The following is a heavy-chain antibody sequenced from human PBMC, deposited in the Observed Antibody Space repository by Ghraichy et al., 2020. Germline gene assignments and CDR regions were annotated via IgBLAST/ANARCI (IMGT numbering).Heavy chain of an antibody. Sequence: GSLSLSCAASGLTFSSYGMHWVRQAPGKGLEWVAVIRYDGSNKYYADSVKGRFTISRDSSKNTLYLQMNSLRAEDTAVYYCARESRGGEQLVRRTSHYSYYGMDVWGQGTTVTVSS. CDR2: IRYDGSNK. CDR3: ARESRGGEQLVRRTSHYSYYGMDV. V-gene: IGHV3-33*01. CDR1: GLTFSSYG. J-gene: IGHJ6*02. D-gene: IGHD6-13*01.